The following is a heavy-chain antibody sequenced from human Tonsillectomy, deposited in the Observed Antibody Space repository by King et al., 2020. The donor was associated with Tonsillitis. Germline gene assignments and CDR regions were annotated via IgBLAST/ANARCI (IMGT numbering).Heavy chain of an antibody. V-gene: IGHV3-30*18. J-gene: IGHJ4*02. CDR2: ILYDGSND. Sequence: VQLVESGGGVVQPGRSLRLSCAASGFTFSSYGMHWVRQASGKGLEWVAVILYDGSNDYYADSVKGRFTISRDNSKNTLYVQMNSLRAEDTAVYYCAKDSSSSQYYLDDWGQGTLVTVSA. D-gene: IGHD6-6*01. CDR1: GFTFSSYG. CDR3: AKDSSSSQYYLDD.